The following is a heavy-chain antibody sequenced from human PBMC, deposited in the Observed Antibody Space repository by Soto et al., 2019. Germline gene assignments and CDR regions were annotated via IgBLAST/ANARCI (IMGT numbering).Heavy chain of an antibody. Sequence: QVQLQESGPGLVKPSQTLSLPCTVSGGSISRGGYYWSWIRQHPGKGLEWIGYIYYSGGTYYNPSLKSRVTISVDTSENQLSLRLSSVTAADTAVYYCARKDSGYADYMDVWGKGTTVTVSS. CDR3: ARKDSGYADYMDV. J-gene: IGHJ6*03. V-gene: IGHV4-31*03. CDR2: IYYSGGT. D-gene: IGHD5-12*01. CDR1: GGSISRGGYY.